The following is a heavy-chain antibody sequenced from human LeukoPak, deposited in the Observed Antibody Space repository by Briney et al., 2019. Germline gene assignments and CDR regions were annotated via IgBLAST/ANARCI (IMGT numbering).Heavy chain of an antibody. Sequence: GGSLRLSCAASGFTFSSYAMHWVRQAPGKGLEWVAVISYDGSNKYYADSVKGRFTISRDNSKNTLYLQMNSLRAEDTAVYYCARDHFGIAAADPYYYYGMDVWGQGTTVTVSS. J-gene: IGHJ6*02. CDR1: GFTFSSYA. CDR2: ISYDGSNK. D-gene: IGHD6-13*01. V-gene: IGHV3-30-3*01. CDR3: ARDHFGIAAADPYYYYGMDV.